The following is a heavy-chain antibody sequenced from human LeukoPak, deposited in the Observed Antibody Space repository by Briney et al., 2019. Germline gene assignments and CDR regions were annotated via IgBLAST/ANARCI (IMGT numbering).Heavy chain of an antibody. J-gene: IGHJ4*02. CDR1: GGSISSGGYY. V-gene: IGHV4-61*08. CDR2: IYYSGST. D-gene: IGHD6-6*01. Sequence: KPSQTLSLTCTVSGGSISSGGYYWSWIRQPPGKGLEWIGYIYYSGSTNYNPSLKSRVTISVDTSKNQFSLKLSSVTAADTAVYYCARVDPDSSSTLEVFDYWGQGTLVTVSS. CDR3: ARVDPDSSSTLEVFDY.